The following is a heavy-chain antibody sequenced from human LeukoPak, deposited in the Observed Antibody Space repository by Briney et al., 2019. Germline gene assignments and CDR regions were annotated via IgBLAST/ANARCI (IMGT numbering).Heavy chain of an antibody. D-gene: IGHD1-14*01. V-gene: IGHV1-18*01. J-gene: IGHJ4*02. CDR3: ARDQGSTPAGDFDY. CDR2: ISAYNGNT. CDR1: GYTFTSYG. Sequence: ASVKVSCKASGYTFTSYGISWVRQAPGQGLEWMGWISAYNGNTNYAQKLQGRVTMTTDTSTSTAYMELRSLRSDDTAVYYCARDQGSTPAGDFDYWGQGTLVTVSS.